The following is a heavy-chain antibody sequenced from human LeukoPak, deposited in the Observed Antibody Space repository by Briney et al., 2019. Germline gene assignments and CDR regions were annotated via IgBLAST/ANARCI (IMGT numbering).Heavy chain of an antibody. CDR3: AKGHISYSYYMDV. V-gene: IGHV3-23*01. CDR2: ISGSGGST. J-gene: IGHJ6*03. Sequence: GGSLRLSCAASGFTFSSYAMSWVRQAPGKGLEWVSGISGSGGSTYYADSVKGRFTISRDNSKNTLYLQMNSLRAEDTAVYYCAKGHISYSYYMDVWGKGTTVTVSS. D-gene: IGHD4-11*01. CDR1: GFTFSSYA.